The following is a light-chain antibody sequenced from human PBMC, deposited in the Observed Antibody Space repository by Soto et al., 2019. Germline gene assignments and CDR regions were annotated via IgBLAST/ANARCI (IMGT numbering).Light chain of an antibody. CDR1: SGDVGGHNY. CDR3: SSYTSRYSHVV. CDR2: EVT. V-gene: IGLV2-14*01. Sequence: QSALTQPASVSESPGQSITISCTGTSGDVGGHNYVSWYQHHPGKVPKLIIYEVTHRPSGVSTRFSGSKSGNTASLTISGLQAEDEADYFCSSYTSRYSHVVFGGGTQLTVL. J-gene: IGLJ2*01.